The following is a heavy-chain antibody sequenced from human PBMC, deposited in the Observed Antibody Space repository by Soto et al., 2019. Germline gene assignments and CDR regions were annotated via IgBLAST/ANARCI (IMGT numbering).Heavy chain of an antibody. J-gene: IGHJ5*02. CDR3: ARLTPYYDILTGYSPNWFDP. CDR1: GGSISSGGYY. V-gene: IGHV4-31*03. D-gene: IGHD3-9*01. CDR2: IYYSGST. Sequence: SETLSLTCTVSGGSISSGGYYWSWIRQHPGKGLEWIGYIYYSGSTYYNPSLKSRVTISVDTSKNQFSLKLSSVTAADTAVYYCARLTPYYDILTGYSPNWFDPWGQGTLVTVSS.